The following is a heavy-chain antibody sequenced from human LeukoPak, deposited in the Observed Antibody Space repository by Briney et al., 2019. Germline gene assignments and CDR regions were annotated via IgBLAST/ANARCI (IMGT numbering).Heavy chain of an antibody. D-gene: IGHD3-10*01. Sequence: SQTLSLTCVISGDSVSSNTATWNWIRQSPSRGLEWLGRTFYRSKWYNDYAVSVKSRITINPDTSKNQFSLQLNSVTPEDTAVYYCARGGAYGSGSYSDYWGQGTLVTVSS. CDR1: GDSVSSNTAT. CDR3: ARGGAYGSGSYSDY. V-gene: IGHV6-1*01. J-gene: IGHJ4*02. CDR2: TFYRSKWYN.